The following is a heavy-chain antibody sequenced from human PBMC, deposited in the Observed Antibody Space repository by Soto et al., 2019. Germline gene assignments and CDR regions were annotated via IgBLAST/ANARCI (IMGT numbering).Heavy chain of an antibody. D-gene: IGHD3-3*02. CDR2: INAGNGNT. CDR3: ARSPLDYYYMDV. J-gene: IGHJ6*03. CDR1: GYTFTNYA. V-gene: IGHV1-3*01. Sequence: QVQLVQSGAEVKKPGASVKVSCKASGYTFTNYAMHWVRQAPGQRLEWMGWINAGNGNTKYSQKFQGRVTITRDTSASTAYMELSSLRSEDTAVYYCARSPLDYYYMDVWGKGTTVTVSS.